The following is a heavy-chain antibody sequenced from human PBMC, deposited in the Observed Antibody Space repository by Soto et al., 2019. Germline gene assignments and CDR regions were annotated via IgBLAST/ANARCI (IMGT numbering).Heavy chain of an antibody. CDR2: VVGSGGST. CDR1: GFAFSTYG. D-gene: IGHD3-22*01. CDR3: AKDDADSSGYYDY. Sequence: GGSLRLSCAASGFAFSTYGMSWVRQAPGRGLEWVSRVVGSGGSTYYADSVKGRFTISRDNSKNTLYLQMNSLRAEDTAVYYCAKDDADSSGYYDYWGQGTLVTVSS. V-gene: IGHV3-23*01. J-gene: IGHJ4*02.